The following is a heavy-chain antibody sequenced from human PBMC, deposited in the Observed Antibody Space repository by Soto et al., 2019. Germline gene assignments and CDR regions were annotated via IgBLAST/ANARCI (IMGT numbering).Heavy chain of an antibody. CDR2: IIPIFGTA. V-gene: IGHV1-69*13. CDR3: TIVFPVLECFDY. D-gene: IGHD2-21*01. CDR1: GGTFSSYA. Sequence: GASVKVSCKASGGTFSSYAISWVRQAPGQGLEWMGGIIPIFGTANYAQKFQGRVTITADESTSTAYMELSSLRTEDTAVYYCTIVFPVLECFDYWGQGTLVTVSS. J-gene: IGHJ4*02.